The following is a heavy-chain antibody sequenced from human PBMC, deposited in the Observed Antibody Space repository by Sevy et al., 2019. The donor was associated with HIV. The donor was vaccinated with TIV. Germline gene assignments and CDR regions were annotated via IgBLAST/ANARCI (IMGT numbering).Heavy chain of an antibody. D-gene: IGHD2-8*01. CDR3: AKDRRNGAGAFYYYYYGMDV. CDR1: GFTFSSYG. Sequence: GGSLRLSCAASGFTFSSYGMHWVHQAPGKGLEWAAVISYDGSNKYYADSVKGRFTISRDNSKNTLYLQMDSLRAEDTAVYYCAKDRRNGAGAFYYYYYGMDVWGQGTTVTVSS. V-gene: IGHV3-30*18. J-gene: IGHJ6*02. CDR2: ISYDGSNK.